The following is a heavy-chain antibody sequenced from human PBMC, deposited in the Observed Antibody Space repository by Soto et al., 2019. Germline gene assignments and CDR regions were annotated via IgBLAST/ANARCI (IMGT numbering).Heavy chain of an antibody. CDR3: ARHSGVAEDGTD. J-gene: IGHJ1*01. Sequence: PGESLKISCKGSGYSFTTNWIGWVRQMPEKGLEWMGVIYPGDSDTRYSPSFQGQVAISADKSINTAYLQWSSLKASDTAMYYCARHSGVAEDGTDWGQGTLVTVSS. V-gene: IGHV5-51*01. D-gene: IGHD6-13*01. CDR1: GYSFTTNW. CDR2: IYPGDSDT.